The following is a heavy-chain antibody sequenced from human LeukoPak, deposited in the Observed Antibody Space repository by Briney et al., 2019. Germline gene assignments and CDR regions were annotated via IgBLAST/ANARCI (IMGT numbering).Heavy chain of an antibody. J-gene: IGHJ4*02. CDR2: TYYRSKWYN. V-gene: IGHV6-1*01. CDR3: ARVNSWTEEPDTGFDY. CDR1: GDSVSSTKSA. D-gene: IGHD1-14*01. Sequence: SQTLSLTCAISGDSVSSTKSAWNWIRQSPSRGLEWLGRTYYRSKWYNDYARSVKSRITIYPDTSKNQFSLHLDSVTPEDTAVYFCARVNSWTEEPDTGFDYWGQGTLVTVSS.